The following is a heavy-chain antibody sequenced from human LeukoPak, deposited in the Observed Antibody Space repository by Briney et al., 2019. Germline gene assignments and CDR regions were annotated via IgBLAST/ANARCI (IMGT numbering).Heavy chain of an antibody. J-gene: IGHJ6*03. D-gene: IGHD6-19*01. CDR1: GFTFSSYW. V-gene: IGHV3-7*01. CDR2: IKHDGSEK. CDR3: ARASISSGWYQVLAGTGYYYYYMDV. Sequence: GGSLRLSCAASGFTFSSYWVTWVRQAPGKGLEWVANIKHDGSEKYYVDSVKGRFTISRDNAKNSLYLQMNSLRAEDTAVYYCARASISSGWYQVLAGTGYYYYYMDVWGKGTTVTVSS.